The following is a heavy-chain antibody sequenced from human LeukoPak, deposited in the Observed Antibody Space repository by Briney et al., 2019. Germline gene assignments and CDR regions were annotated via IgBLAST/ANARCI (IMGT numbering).Heavy chain of an antibody. CDR1: GFTFSSYS. J-gene: IGHJ3*02. Sequence: PAGSLRLSCAASGFTFSSYSMNWVRHAPGKGLEWVSYISSSSSTIYYADSVKGRFTISRDNAKNSLYLQMNSLRAEDTAVYYCARDEDHYGSGSYTAHDAFDIWGQGTMVTVSS. CDR3: ARDEDHYGSGSYTAHDAFDI. D-gene: IGHD3-10*01. CDR2: ISSSSSTI. V-gene: IGHV3-48*01.